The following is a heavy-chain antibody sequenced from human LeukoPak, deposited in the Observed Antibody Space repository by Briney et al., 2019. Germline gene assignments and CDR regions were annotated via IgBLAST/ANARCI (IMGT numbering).Heavy chain of an antibody. CDR1: GYTFTDYY. CDR2: VEPEDGET. D-gene: IGHD6-13*01. Sequence: ASVKVSCKVSGYTFTDYYMHWVQQAPGKGLEWMGLVEPEDGETIYAEKFQGRVTITADTSTDTAYMELSSLRSEDTAVYYCATVHSSSWYFAIDYWGQGTLVTVSS. J-gene: IGHJ4*02. V-gene: IGHV1-69-2*01. CDR3: ATVHSSSWYFAIDY.